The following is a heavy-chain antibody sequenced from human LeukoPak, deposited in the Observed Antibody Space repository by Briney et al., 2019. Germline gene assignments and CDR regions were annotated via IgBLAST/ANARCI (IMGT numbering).Heavy chain of an antibody. Sequence: GGSLRLSCAASGFTFINYAMGWVRQAPGKGLEWVSGITNGGGRTYYADSVKGRFTISRDNSQNTLSLQMNSLRAEDTAVYYCAKDGSLFCSSTSCLNWFDTWGQGTLVTVSS. D-gene: IGHD2-2*01. J-gene: IGHJ5*02. V-gene: IGHV3-23*01. CDR2: ITNGGGRT. CDR3: AKDGSLFCSSTSCLNWFDT. CDR1: GFTFINYA.